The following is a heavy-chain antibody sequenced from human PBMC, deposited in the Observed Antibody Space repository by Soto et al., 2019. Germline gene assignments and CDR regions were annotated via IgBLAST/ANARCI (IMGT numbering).Heavy chain of an antibody. J-gene: IGHJ5*02. V-gene: IGHV4-61*01. D-gene: IGHD3-22*01. Sequence: SETLSLTCTVSGGSVSSGSYYWGWIRQPPGKGLEWIGYIYYTGSTNYNPSLKSRVTISVDTSKIQFSLKMRSVTEADTAVYYCARGYYFDGSGYYYVGTWFDPWGQGTLVTVSS. CDR3: ARGYYFDGSGYYYVGTWFDP. CDR1: GGSVSSGSYY. CDR2: IYYTGST.